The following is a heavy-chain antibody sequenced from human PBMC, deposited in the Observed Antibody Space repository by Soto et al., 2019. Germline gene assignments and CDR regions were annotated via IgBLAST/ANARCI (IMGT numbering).Heavy chain of an antibody. Sequence: LALTCAVSGGSISSGGYSWSWIRQPPGKGLEWIGYIYHSGSTYYNPSLKSRVTISVDRSKNQFSLKLSSVTAANTAVYYCARGSSGSYYNRFDPWGQGTLVTVSS. V-gene: IGHV4-30-2*01. CDR2: IYHSGST. CDR3: ARGSSGSYYNRFDP. CDR1: GGSISSGGYS. D-gene: IGHD3-10*01. J-gene: IGHJ5*02.